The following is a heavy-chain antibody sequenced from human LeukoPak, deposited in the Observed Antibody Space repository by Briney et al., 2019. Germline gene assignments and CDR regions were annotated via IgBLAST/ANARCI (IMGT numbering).Heavy chain of an antibody. V-gene: IGHV4-34*01. J-gene: IGHJ6*03. D-gene: IGHD1-20*01. CDR1: GGSFSGYY. Sequence: SETLSLTCAVYGGSFSGYYWSWIRQPPGKGLEWFGEINHSGSTNYNPSLKSRVTISIDTSKNQFSLKLSSVTAADTALYYCASLTGTTDYYFYYMDVWGKGTTVTVSS. CDR3: ASLTGTTDYYFYYMDV. CDR2: INHSGST.